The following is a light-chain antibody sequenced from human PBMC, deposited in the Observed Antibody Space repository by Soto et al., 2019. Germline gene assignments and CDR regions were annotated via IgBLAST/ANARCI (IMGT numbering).Light chain of an antibody. V-gene: IGKV3-20*01. Sequence: EIVLTQSPGTLSLSPGERATLSCRASQSVSSSYLAWYQQKPGQAPRLLIYGASSRATGIPDRFSGSGSGTDFTITISRLEPEDFAMYYSHQYGSSPPVTFGQGTEWRL. J-gene: IGKJ5*01. CDR3: HQYGSSPPVT. CDR2: GAS. CDR1: QSVSSSY.